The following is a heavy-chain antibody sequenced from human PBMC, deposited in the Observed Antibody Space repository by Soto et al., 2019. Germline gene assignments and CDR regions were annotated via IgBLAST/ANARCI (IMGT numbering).Heavy chain of an antibody. V-gene: IGHV1-69*13. CDR2: IIPIFGTT. Sequence: ASVKVSCKASGGGNLRDYLTTWVRREPGQGLEWMGGIIPIFGTTNYAQKFQGRVTITADESTSTAYMELSSLRSEDTAVYYCARGRSLEWLDWFDPWGQGILVTVSS. D-gene: IGHD3-3*01. J-gene: IGHJ5*02. CDR1: GGGNLRDYL. CDR3: ARGRSLEWLDWFDP.